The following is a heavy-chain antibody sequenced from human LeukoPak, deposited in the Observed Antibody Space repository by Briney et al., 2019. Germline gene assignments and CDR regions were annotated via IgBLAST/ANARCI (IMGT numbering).Heavy chain of an antibody. V-gene: IGHV4-31*03. Sequence: SETLSLTCTVSGGSISSGGYYWSWIRQHPGKGLEWIGYISYSGSTYYNPSLKSRVTISVDTSKNQFSLKLSSVTAADTAVYYCARSRSDITFGGVIPDAFDIWGQGTMVTVSS. CDR1: GGSISSGGYY. D-gene: IGHD3-16*02. J-gene: IGHJ3*02. CDR2: ISYSGST. CDR3: ARSRSDITFGGVIPDAFDI.